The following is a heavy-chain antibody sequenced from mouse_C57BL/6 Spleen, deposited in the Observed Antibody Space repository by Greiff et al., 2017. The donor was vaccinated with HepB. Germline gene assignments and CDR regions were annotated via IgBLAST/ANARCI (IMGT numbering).Heavy chain of an antibody. J-gene: IGHJ4*01. CDR3: ARDPYYSNYVDY. CDR2: IYPGDGDT. V-gene: IGHV1-82*01. D-gene: IGHD2-5*01. Sequence: QVQLQQSGPELVKPGASVKISCKASGYAFSSSWMNWVKQRPGKGLEWIGRIYPGDGDTNYNGKFKGKATLTADKSSSTAYMQLSSLTSEDFAVYFCARDPYYSNYVDYWGQGTSVTVSS. CDR1: GYAFSSSW.